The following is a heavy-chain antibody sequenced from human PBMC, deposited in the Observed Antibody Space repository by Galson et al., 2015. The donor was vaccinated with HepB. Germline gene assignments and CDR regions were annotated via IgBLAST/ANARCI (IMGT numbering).Heavy chain of an antibody. D-gene: IGHD6-13*01. J-gene: IGHJ4*02. Sequence: SLRLSCAASGFDFGNYGMHWVRQAPGKGLEWMALIWKDGSNKHYADSLKGRFRISRDNAKNTRFLEADSVRAEDTAVYYCAREDATITVAALEYWGPGVLVTVSS. CDR2: IWKDGSNK. CDR3: AREDATITVAALEY. V-gene: IGHV3-33*01. CDR1: GFDFGNYG.